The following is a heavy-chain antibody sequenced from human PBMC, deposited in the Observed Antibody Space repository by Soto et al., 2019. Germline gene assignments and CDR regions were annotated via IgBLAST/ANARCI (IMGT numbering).Heavy chain of an antibody. CDR2: IYYSGST. Sequence: PSETLSLTCTVSGGSISSYYWSWIRQPPGKGLEWIGYIYYSGSTNYNPSLKSRVTISVDTSKNQFSLKLSSVTAADTAVYYCARNTFFGFRIIDYWGPGTLVTVSS. CDR3: ARNTFFGFRIIDY. J-gene: IGHJ4*02. CDR1: GGSISSYY. D-gene: IGHD2-15*01. V-gene: IGHV4-59*08.